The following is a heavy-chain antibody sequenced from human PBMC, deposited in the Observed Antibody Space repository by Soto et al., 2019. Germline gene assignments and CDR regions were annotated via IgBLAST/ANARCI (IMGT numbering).Heavy chain of an antibody. CDR3: AKVTSPTVTDRGGTFDY. CDR1: GFTFSSYA. D-gene: IGHD4-4*01. V-gene: IGHV3-23*01. CDR2: ISGSGGST. J-gene: IGHJ4*02. Sequence: GGSLRLSCAASGFTFSSYAMSWVRQAPGKGLEWVSAISGSGGSTYYADSVKGRFTISRDNSKNTLYLQMNSLRAEDTAVYYCAKVTSPTVTDRGGTFDYWGQGTLVTVSS.